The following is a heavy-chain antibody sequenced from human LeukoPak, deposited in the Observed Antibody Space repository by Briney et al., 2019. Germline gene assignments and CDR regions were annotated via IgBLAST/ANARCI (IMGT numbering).Heavy chain of an antibody. Sequence: PGGSLRLSCAASGFTFSTYWMHWVRQAPGKGLVWVSRIDHDGINTYYADSVRGRFTISRENAKNSLYLQMNSLTVGDTAVYYCAREDSTRSGVRELDYWGQGILVTVSS. V-gene: IGHV3-74*01. D-gene: IGHD3-10*01. CDR2: IDHDGINT. J-gene: IGHJ4*02. CDR3: AREDSTRSGVRELDY. CDR1: GFTFSTYW.